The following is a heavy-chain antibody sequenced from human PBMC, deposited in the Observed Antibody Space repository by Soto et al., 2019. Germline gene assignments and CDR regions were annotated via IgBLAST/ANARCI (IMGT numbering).Heavy chain of an antibody. CDR1: GFTFSSYA. CDR2: ISGSGGST. V-gene: IGHV3-23*01. D-gene: IGHD3-3*01. CDR3: ARGKDYDFWSGYSIPYYFDY. J-gene: IGHJ4*02. Sequence: VGSLRLSCAASGFTFSSYAMSWVRQAPGKGLEWVSAISGSGGSTYYADSVKGRFTISRDNSKNTLYLQMNSLRAEDTAVYYCARGKDYDFWSGYSIPYYFDYWGQGTLVTVSS.